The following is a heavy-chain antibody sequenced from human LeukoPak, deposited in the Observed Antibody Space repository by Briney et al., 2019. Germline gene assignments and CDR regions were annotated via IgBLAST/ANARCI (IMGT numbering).Heavy chain of an antibody. D-gene: IGHD6-19*01. J-gene: IGHJ5*02. CDR2: IYYSGST. Sequence: SETLCLTCTVSGGSISSSSYYWGWIRQPPGKGLEWIGSIYYSGSTYYNPSLKSRVSKSVDTSKNQFSLKLTSVTAADTAVYYCARDIGGAVAGTSWFDPWGQGTL. CDR1: GGSISSSSYY. CDR3: ARDIGGAVAGTSWFDP. V-gene: IGHV4-39*07.